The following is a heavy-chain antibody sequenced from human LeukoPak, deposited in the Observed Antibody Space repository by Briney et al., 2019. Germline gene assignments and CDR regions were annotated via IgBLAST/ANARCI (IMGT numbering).Heavy chain of an antibody. CDR2: IYTSGST. D-gene: IGHD3-3*01. Sequence: SETLSLTCTLSGGSICSYYWSWIRQPAGKGLEWIGRIYTSGSTNYNPSLKSRVNMSVDTSKNQFSLKLSSVTAADTAVYYCARDRVNWFDPWGQGTLVTVSS. J-gene: IGHJ5*02. CDR3: ARDRVNWFDP. CDR1: GGSICSYY. V-gene: IGHV4-4*07.